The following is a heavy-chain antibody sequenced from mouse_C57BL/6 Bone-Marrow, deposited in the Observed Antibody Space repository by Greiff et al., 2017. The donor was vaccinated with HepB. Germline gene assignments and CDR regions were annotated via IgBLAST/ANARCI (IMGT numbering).Heavy chain of an antibody. Sequence: QVQLQQSGAELVRPGASVTLSCKASGYTFTDCEMHWVKQTPVHGLEWIGAIDPETGGTAYNQKFKGKAILTADKSSSTAYMELRSLTSEDSAVYYCTPYDGYYVVDYWGQGTSVTVSS. CDR2: IDPETGGT. J-gene: IGHJ4*01. CDR3: TPYDGYYVVDY. V-gene: IGHV1-15*01. D-gene: IGHD2-3*01. CDR1: GYTFTDCE.